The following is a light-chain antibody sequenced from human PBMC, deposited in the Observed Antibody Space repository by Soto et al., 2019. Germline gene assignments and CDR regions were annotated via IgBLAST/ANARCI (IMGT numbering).Light chain of an antibody. J-gene: IGKJ4*01. Sequence: DVQMTQSPSSLSASVGDRVTITCRASQSISSYFNWYQQKPGRAPRLLIYAVSILQTGVPSRFSGMGSGIDFDLTFYGLQPEDFAVYYCQQSHRAPLTFGGGTTVEIK. CDR1: QSISSY. CDR3: QQSHRAPLT. V-gene: IGKV1-39*01. CDR2: AVS.